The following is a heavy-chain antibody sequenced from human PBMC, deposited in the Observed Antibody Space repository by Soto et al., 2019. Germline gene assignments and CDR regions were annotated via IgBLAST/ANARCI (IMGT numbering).Heavy chain of an antibody. Sequence: SETLSLTCTVSGGSISSGGYYWSWIRQHPGKGLEWIGYIYYSGSTYYNPSLKSRVTISVDTSKNQFSLKLSSVTAADTAVYYCARDLYSSSFFDYWGQGTLVTVSS. V-gene: IGHV4-31*03. D-gene: IGHD6-6*01. CDR3: ARDLYSSSFFDY. CDR2: IYYSGST. J-gene: IGHJ4*02. CDR1: GGSISSGGYY.